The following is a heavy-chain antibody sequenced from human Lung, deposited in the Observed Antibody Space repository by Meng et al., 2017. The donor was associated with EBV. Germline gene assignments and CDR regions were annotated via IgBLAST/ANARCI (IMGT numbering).Heavy chain of an antibody. CDR1: GGSISSSNW. Sequence: QLQRTDPRQGLVKPLWTLSLTCAVYGGSISSSNWWSWARQPPGKGLEWIGEIYHSGSTNYNPSLKSRVTISVDKSKNQFSLKLSSVTAADTAVYYCARGKLSGYRYFDYWGQGTLVTVSS. V-gene: IGHV4-4*02. D-gene: IGHD3-3*01. CDR3: ARGKLSGYRYFDY. CDR2: IYHSGST. J-gene: IGHJ4*02.